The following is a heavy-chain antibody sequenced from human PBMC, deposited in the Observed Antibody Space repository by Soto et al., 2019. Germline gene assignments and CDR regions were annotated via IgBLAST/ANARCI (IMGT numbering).Heavy chain of an antibody. CDR2: IYYSGST. CDR3: ARGYDILTGQNFDY. V-gene: IGHV4-59*01. D-gene: IGHD3-9*01. CDR1: GGSISSYY. J-gene: IGHJ4*02. Sequence: SETLSLTCTVSGGSISSYYWSWIRQPPGKGLEWIGYIYYSGSTNYNPSLKSRVTISVDTSKNQFSLKLSSVTAADTAVYYCARGYDILTGQNFDYWGQGTLVTVSS.